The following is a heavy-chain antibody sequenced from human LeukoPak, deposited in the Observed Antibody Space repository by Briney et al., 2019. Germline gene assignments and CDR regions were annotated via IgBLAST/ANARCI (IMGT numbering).Heavy chain of an antibody. J-gene: IGHJ4*02. CDR3: AREKSRIIDY. CDR1: GGSFSGYY. CDR2: INHSGST. Sequence: SETLSLTCAVYGGSFSGYYWSWIRQPPGKGLEWIGEINHSGSTNYNPSLKSRVTISVDTSKNQFSLKLSSVTAADTAVYYCAREKSRIIDYWGQGTLVTVSS. V-gene: IGHV4-34*01. D-gene: IGHD2/OR15-2a*01.